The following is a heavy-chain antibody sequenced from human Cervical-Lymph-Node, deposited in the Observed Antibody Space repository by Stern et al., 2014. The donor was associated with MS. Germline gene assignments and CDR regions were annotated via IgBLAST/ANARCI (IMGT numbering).Heavy chain of an antibody. J-gene: IGHJ1*01. CDR3: ARPSNSGLFLHH. V-gene: IGHV5-51*01. CDR1: GYNFTTYW. Sequence: EVHLVESGAEVKKPGESLKISCKGSGYNFTTYWIAWVRQMPGRGLEWMGLIYPGDSQTRYSPSFQGHVTMSADTSISTAYLQWSSLKASDTAIYYCARPSNSGLFLHHWGQGTLVTVSS. D-gene: IGHD6-19*01. CDR2: IYPGDSQT.